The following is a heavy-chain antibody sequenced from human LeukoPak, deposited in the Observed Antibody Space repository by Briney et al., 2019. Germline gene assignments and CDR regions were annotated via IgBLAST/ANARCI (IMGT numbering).Heavy chain of an antibody. D-gene: IGHD4-17*01. J-gene: IGHJ4*02. CDR2: IYYSGST. CDR3: ARTTGYGDYEFDY. Sequence: SETLSLTCTVSGGSISSYYWGWIRQPPGKGLEWIGYIYYSGSTNYNPSLKSRVTISVDTSKNQFSLKLSSVTAADTAVYYCARTTGYGDYEFDYWGQGTLVTVSS. V-gene: IGHV4-59*01. CDR1: GGSISSYY.